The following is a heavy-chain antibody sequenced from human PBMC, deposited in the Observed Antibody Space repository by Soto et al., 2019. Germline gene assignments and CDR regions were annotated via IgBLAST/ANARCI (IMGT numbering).Heavy chain of an antibody. J-gene: IGHJ6*02. CDR2: INTNSGGT. Sequence: ASVKVSCKASGYTFTGYYIHWARQAPGQGLEWMGWINTNSGGTNYAQKFQGWVTMTRDTSISTAYMELSRLRSDDTAVYYCAREGYSTSDYYYGLDVWGQGTTVTVSS. V-gene: IGHV1-2*04. D-gene: IGHD2-2*01. CDR1: GYTFTGYY. CDR3: AREGYSTSDYYYGLDV.